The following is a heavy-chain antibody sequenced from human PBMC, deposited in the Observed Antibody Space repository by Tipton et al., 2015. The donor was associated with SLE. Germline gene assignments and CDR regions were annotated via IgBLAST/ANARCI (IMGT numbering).Heavy chain of an antibody. D-gene: IGHD2-15*01. CDR1: GGSISSSSYY. V-gene: IGHV4-61*02. CDR2: IYISGST. Sequence: TLSLTCTVSGGSISSSSYYWSWIRQPAGKGLEWIGRIYISGSTNCNPSLKSRVTISADTTKNQFSLKLSSVTAADTAVYYCARDTLRLPGAFDIWGQGTMVTVSS. CDR3: ARDTLRLPGAFDI. J-gene: IGHJ3*02.